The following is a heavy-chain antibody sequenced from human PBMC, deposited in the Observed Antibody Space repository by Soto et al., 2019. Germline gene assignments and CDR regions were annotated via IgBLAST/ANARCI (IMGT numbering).Heavy chain of an antibody. CDR3: ARVINWNDPYYFDY. Sequence: SETLSLTCTVSGGSISSGGYYWSWIRQHPGKGLEWIGYIYYSGSTYYNPSLKSRVTISVDTSKNQFSLKLSSVTAADTAVYYCARVINWNDPYYFDYWGQGTLVTVSS. V-gene: IGHV4-31*03. J-gene: IGHJ4*02. D-gene: IGHD1-20*01. CDR2: IYYSGST. CDR1: GGSISSGGYY.